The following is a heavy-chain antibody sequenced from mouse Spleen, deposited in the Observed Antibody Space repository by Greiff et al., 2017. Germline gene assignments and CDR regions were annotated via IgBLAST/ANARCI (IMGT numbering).Heavy chain of an antibody. CDR2: INPYNGDT. CDR3: ARDHRVGAMDY. CDR1: GYSFTGYF. J-gene: IGHJ4*01. D-gene: IGHD2-14*01. V-gene: IGHV1-20*01. Sequence: EVQLQQSGPELVKPGDSVKISCKASGYSFTGYFMNWVMQSHGKSLEWIGRINPYNGDTFYNQKFKGKATLTVDKSSSTAHMELRSLTSEDSAVYYCARDHRVGAMDYWGQGTSVTVSS.